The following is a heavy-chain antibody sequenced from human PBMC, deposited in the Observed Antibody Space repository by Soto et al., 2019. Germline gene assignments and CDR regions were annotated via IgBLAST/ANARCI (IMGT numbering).Heavy chain of an antibody. CDR2: IKEDGSEK. CDR3: ARSYFDSSGYSDY. Sequence: GGSLRLSCAASGFTFSSYWMSWVRQAPGKGLEWVANIKEDGSEKYCVDSVKGRFTISRDNAQNSLYLQMNSLRAEDTAVYYCARSYFDSSGYSDYWGQGTLATVSS. J-gene: IGHJ4*02. D-gene: IGHD3-22*01. V-gene: IGHV3-7*03. CDR1: GFTFSSYW.